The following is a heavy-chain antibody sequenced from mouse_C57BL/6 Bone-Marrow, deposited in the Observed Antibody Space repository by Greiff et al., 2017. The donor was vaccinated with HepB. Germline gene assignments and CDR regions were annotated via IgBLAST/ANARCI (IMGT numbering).Heavy chain of an antibody. J-gene: IGHJ4*01. CDR1: GYTFTSYG. D-gene: IGHD2-4*01. CDR2: IYPRSGNT. CDR3: ATIYYDYDRGYYAMDY. V-gene: IGHV1-81*01. Sequence: VQLVESGAELARPGASVKLSCKASGYTFTSYGISWVKQRTGQGLEWIGEIYPRSGNTYYNEKFKGKATLTADKSSSTAYMELRSLTSEDSAVYFCATIYYDYDRGYYAMDYWGQGTSVTVSS.